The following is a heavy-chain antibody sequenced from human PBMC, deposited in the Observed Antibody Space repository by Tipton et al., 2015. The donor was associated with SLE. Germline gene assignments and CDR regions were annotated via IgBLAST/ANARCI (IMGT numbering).Heavy chain of an antibody. Sequence: QLVQSGAEAKKPGSSAKVSCKASGGTFSSYAISWVRQAPGQGLEWMGGIIPIFGTANYAQKFQGRVTITADESTSTAYMELSSLRSEDTAVYYCAAGSGSYFFNGMDVWGQGTTVTVSS. CDR2: IIPIFGTA. CDR3: AAGSGSYFFNGMDV. D-gene: IGHD3-10*01. V-gene: IGHV1-69*01. CDR1: GGTFSSYA. J-gene: IGHJ6*02.